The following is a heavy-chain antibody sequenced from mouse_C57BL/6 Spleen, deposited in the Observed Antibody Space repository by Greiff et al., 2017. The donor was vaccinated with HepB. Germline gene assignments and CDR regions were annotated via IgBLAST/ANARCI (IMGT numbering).Heavy chain of an antibody. CDR3: ALYYYGSSPYYYAMDY. CDR2: IDPEDGET. V-gene: IGHV14-2*01. Sequence: VHVKQSGAELVKPGASVKLSCTASGFNIKDYYMHWVKQRTEQGLEWIGRIDPEDGETKYAPKFQGKATITADTSSNTAYLQLSSLTSEDTAVYYCALYYYGSSPYYYAMDYWGQGTSVTVSS. J-gene: IGHJ4*01. CDR1: GFNIKDYY. D-gene: IGHD1-1*01.